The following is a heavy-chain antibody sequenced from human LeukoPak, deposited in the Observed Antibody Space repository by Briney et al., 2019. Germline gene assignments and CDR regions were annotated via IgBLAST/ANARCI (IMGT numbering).Heavy chain of an antibody. J-gene: IGHJ4*02. CDR1: GGSINSYW. D-gene: IGHD6-13*01. CDR3: ARAGYTISAYRFDY. CDR2: IYTTGMT. Sequence: PSETLSLTCSASGGSINSYWWSWIRQPAGKGLEFIGRIYTTGMTNYNHSLKSRVSMSVDTAKNQFSLQLSSVTAADTAVYFCARAGYTISAYRFDYWGQGALVTVST. V-gene: IGHV4-4*07.